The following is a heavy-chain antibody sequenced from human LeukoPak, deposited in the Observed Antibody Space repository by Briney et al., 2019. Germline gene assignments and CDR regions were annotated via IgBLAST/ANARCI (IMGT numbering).Heavy chain of an antibody. CDR2: IKQDGSEK. D-gene: IGHD2-2*02. Sequence: GGSLSLSCAASGFTFSRYWMTWVRQAPGKGLEWVANIKQDGSEKYYVDSVKGRFTISRDHAKNSLYLPMNGLRVEDTAVYYCARVFPYCGSPSCYTADYWGQGTLVTVSS. J-gene: IGHJ4*02. CDR1: GFTFSRYW. CDR3: ARVFPYCGSPSCYTADY. V-gene: IGHV3-7*01.